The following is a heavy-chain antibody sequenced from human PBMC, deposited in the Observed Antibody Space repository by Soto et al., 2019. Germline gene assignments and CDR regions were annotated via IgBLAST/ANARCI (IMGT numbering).Heavy chain of an antibody. CDR3: AKVQPSLTTRPDYFDL. Sequence: EVQLLESGGGLVQPGGSLRLSCAASGFTFSSYAMNWVRQAPGKGLEWVSSITAKSGSTYYADSVKGRFTISRDNSKNTLSLQMNSLRVEDTAVYYCAKVQPSLTTRPDYFDLWGQGTLVTVSS. J-gene: IGHJ4*02. D-gene: IGHD6-6*01. CDR1: GFTFSSYA. V-gene: IGHV3-23*01. CDR2: ITAKSGST.